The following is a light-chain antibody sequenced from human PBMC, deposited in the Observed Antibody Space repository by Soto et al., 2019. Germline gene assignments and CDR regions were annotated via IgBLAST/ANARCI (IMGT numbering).Light chain of an antibody. J-gene: IGLJ3*02. CDR3: CSYAGRYAWV. CDR2: DVS. Sequence: QSALTQPRSVSGSPGQSVTISCTGTSSDVGAYNEVSWYQHDPGKAPKVMIYDVSERPSGVPDRFSGSKSDNKASLTISGLQAEDEADYYCCSYAGRYAWVFGGGTKLTVL. CDR1: SSDVGAYNE. V-gene: IGLV2-11*01.